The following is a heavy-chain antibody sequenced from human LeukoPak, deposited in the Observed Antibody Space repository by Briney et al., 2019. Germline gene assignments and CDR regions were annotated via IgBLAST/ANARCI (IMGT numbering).Heavy chain of an antibody. CDR2: VHYSRST. CDR3: ARTYYGSGSLYYYYYYMDV. D-gene: IGHD3-10*01. CDR1: GGSIRSYY. V-gene: IGHV4-59*01. J-gene: IGHJ6*03. Sequence: PSETLSLTCTVSGGSIRSYYWSWIRQPPGKGLEWIGYVHYSRSTNYNPSLKSRATISVDTSKNQFSLKLSSVTAADAAVYYCARTYYGSGSLYYYYYYMDVWGKGTTVTVSS.